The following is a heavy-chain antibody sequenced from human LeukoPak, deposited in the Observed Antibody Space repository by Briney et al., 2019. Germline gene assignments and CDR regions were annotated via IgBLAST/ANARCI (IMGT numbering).Heavy chain of an antibody. CDR3: ARDRRPYSSSWSFDY. CDR2: ISYDGSNK. V-gene: IGHV3-30*04. J-gene: IGHJ4*02. Sequence: GGSLRLSCAASGFTFSSYAMHWVRQAPGKGLEWVAVISYDGSNKYYAGSVKGRFTISRDNSKNTLYLQMNSLRAEDTAVYYCARDRRPYSSSWSFDYWGQGTLVTVSS. D-gene: IGHD6-13*01. CDR1: GFTFSSYA.